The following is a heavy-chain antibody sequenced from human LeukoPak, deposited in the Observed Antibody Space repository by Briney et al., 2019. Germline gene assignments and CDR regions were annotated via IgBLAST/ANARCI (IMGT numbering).Heavy chain of an antibody. CDR2: ISGSGGST. J-gene: IGHJ4*02. Sequence: PGRPLRLSCAASGFTFSSYAMHWVRQAPGKGLEWVSAISGSGGSTYYADSVKGRFTISRDNSKNTLYLQMNSLRAEDTAVYYCAKELSQQWLVPGYWGQGTLVTVSS. CDR3: AKELSQQWLVPGY. D-gene: IGHD6-19*01. V-gene: IGHV3-23*01. CDR1: GFTFSSYA.